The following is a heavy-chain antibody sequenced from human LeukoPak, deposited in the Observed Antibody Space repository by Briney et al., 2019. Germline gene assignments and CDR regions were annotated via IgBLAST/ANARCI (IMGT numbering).Heavy chain of an antibody. V-gene: IGHV3-74*01. CDR3: ARGRPRYDSSGHFDY. J-gene: IGHJ4*02. CDR1: GFTFSSYW. D-gene: IGHD3-22*01. CDR2: INSDGSST. Sequence: PGGSLRLSCAASGFTFSSYWMHWVRQAPGKGLVWVSRINSDGSSTSYADSVKGRFTISRDNAKNTLYLQMNSLRAEDTAVYYCARGRPRYDSSGHFDYWGQGTLVTVSS.